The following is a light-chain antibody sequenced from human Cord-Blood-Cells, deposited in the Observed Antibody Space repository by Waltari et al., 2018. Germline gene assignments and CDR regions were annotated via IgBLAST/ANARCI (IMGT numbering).Light chain of an antibody. Sequence: EIVLTQSPATLSLSPGERATLSCRASQSVSSYLAWYQQKSGQDPRLLIYDASNRATGGPSKFSCSGSGTDFTLTISSLEPEDFAVYYFQQRSNWPPFTFGPGTKVNIK. J-gene: IGKJ3*01. CDR3: QQRSNWPPFT. CDR2: DAS. CDR1: QSVSSY. V-gene: IGKV3-11*01.